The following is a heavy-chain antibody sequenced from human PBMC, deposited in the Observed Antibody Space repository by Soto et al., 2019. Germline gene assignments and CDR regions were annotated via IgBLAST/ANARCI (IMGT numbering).Heavy chain of an antibody. CDR1: GGTFSSYT. CDR3: ARDRANRRGSYGLT. J-gene: IGHJ5*02. CDR2: IIPILGIA. V-gene: IGHV1-69*08. D-gene: IGHD1-26*01. Sequence: QVQLVQSGAEVKKPGSSVKVSCKASGGTFSSYTISWVRQAPGQGLEWMGRIIPILGIANYAQKFQGRVTITADKSTSTAYMGLGSLRSDDTAVYYCARDRANRRGSYGLTWGQGTLVTVSS.